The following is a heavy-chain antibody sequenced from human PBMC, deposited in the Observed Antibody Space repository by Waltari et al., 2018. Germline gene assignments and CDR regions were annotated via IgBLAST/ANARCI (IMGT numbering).Heavy chain of an antibody. V-gene: IGHV5-51*01. D-gene: IGHD1-1*01. Sequence: QLVQSGTEVKKPGESLQISCKTSGYSFHNYWIGWVRQMPGKGLEWMGIVRPDNSDTRYSPSFRGQVTISADKSISIAYLQWSSLKASDTAIYYCARHTEDDNGDDWGQGTLVTVSS. CDR1: GYSFHNYW. J-gene: IGHJ4*02. CDR3: ARHTEDDNGDD. CDR2: VRPDNSDT.